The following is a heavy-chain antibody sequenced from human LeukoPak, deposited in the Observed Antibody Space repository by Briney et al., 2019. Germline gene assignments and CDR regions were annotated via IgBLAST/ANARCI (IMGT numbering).Heavy chain of an antibody. CDR3: ARDSGFGSNYFDY. D-gene: IGHD3-10*01. J-gene: IGHJ4*02. CDR2: ISGSGHRT. CDR1: GFTFSSYG. V-gene: IGHV3-23*01. Sequence: GGTLRLSCAASGFTFSSYGVSWVRQAPGKGLEWVSGISGSGHRTYYADSVKGRFTISRDNSKNTLYLQMNSLRAEDTAVYYCARDSGFGSNYFDYWGQGTLVTVSS.